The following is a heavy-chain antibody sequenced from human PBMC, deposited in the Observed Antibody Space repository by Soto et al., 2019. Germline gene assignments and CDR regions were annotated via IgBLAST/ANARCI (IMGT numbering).Heavy chain of an antibody. CDR1: GGTFSSYT. CDR2: IIPILGIA. J-gene: IGHJ3*02. CDR3: AREDPTVTHAFDI. Sequence: GASVKVSCKASGGTFSSYTISWVRQAPGQGLEWMGRIIPILGIANYAQKFQGRVTITADKSTSTAYMELSSLRSEDTAVYYCAREDPTVTHAFDIWGQGTMVTVSS. D-gene: IGHD4-17*01. V-gene: IGHV1-69*04.